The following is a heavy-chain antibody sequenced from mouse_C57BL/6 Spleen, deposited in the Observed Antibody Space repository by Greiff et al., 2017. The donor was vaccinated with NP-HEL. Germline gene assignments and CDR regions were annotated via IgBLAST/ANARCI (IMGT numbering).Heavy chain of an antibody. J-gene: IGHJ1*03. CDR3: ARGAGDYDGYFDV. CDR2: INYDGSST. D-gene: IGHD2-4*01. V-gene: IGHV5-16*01. CDR1: GFTFSDYY. Sequence: EVKLVESEGGLVQPGSSMKLSCTASGFTFSDYYMAWVRQVPEKGLEWVANINYDGSSTYYLDSLKSRFIISRDNAKNILYLQMSSLKSEDTATYYCARGAGDYDGYFDVWGTGTTVTVSS.